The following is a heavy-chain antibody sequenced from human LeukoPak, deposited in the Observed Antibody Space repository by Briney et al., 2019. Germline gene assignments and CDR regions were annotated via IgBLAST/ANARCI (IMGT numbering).Heavy chain of an antibody. D-gene: IGHD6-13*01. Sequence: GGSLRLSCAASGFTFSSYWMHWVRQVPGKGLVWVSRIKSDGSSTTYADSVKGRFTISRDNAKNSLYLQMNSLRAEDMALYYCARDAAAGRAFDIWGQGTMVTVSS. CDR1: GFTFSSYW. CDR2: IKSDGSST. J-gene: IGHJ3*02. V-gene: IGHV3-74*01. CDR3: ARDAAAGRAFDI.